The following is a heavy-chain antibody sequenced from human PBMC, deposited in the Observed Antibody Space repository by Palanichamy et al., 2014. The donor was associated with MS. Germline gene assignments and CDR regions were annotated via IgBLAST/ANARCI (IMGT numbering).Heavy chain of an antibody. V-gene: IGHV3-21*01. CDR1: GFTFSSYS. D-gene: IGHD3-10*01. CDR2: SSSSSSYI. Sequence: EVQLVESGGGLVKPGGSLRLSRAASGFTFSSYSMNWVRQAPGKGLEWVSSSSSSSSYIYYTDSVKGRFTISRDNAKNSLYLQMNSLRAEDTAVYYCARDGYGSGSSPYYFDYWGQGTLVTVSS. CDR3: ARDGYGSGSSPYYFDY. J-gene: IGHJ4*02.